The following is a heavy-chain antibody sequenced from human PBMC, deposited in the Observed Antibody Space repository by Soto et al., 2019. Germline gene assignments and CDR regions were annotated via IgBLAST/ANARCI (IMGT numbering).Heavy chain of an antibody. D-gene: IGHD2-21*02. J-gene: IGHJ3*02. Sequence: QVQLQESGPGLVKPSETLSLTCTVSGGSISSSSYFWVWIHQPPGKGLECIGNIYYSGSTYYSPSLKSRVTISVDTSKNQFSLKLNSVTAADTAIYYCARHQNIMVVTAARGFDIWGQGTMVTVSS. V-gene: IGHV4-39*01. CDR1: GGSISSSSYF. CDR3: ARHQNIMVVTAARGFDI. CDR2: IYYSGST.